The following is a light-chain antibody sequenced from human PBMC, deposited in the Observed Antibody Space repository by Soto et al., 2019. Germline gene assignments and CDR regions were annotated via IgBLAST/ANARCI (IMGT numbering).Light chain of an antibody. CDR1: QSVSSN. J-gene: IGKJ1*01. V-gene: IGKV3-15*01. Sequence: EIVMTQSPATLSVSPGERATLSCRASQSVSSNLAWYQPKPGQAPRLLIYGASTRATGIPARFSGSGSGTEFTLTISSLQSEEFAVYYCQQYNNWPRTFGQGTKVEIK. CDR2: GAS. CDR3: QQYNNWPRT.